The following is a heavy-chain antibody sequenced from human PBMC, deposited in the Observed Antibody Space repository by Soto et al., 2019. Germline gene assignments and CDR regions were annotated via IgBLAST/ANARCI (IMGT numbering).Heavy chain of an antibody. CDR2: ISYDGSTK. J-gene: IGHJ4*02. V-gene: IGHV3-30-3*01. CDR3: ARTTTVAGTPEFDY. D-gene: IGHD6-19*01. CDR1: GFPFSSFS. Sequence: GGSLRLSCAAPGFPFSSFSLHWVRQAPGKGLEWLALISYDGSTKYNADSVKGRFTVSRDNSNNTLYLQLSSLRPEDTAEYYCARTTTVAGTPEFDYWGQGTLVTVSS.